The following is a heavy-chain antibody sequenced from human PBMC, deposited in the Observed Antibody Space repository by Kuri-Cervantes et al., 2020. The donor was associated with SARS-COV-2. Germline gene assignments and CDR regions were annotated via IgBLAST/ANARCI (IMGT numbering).Heavy chain of an antibody. CDR3: NNYEFWSGPDAFDI. CDR1: GFTFGDFA. J-gene: IGHJ3*02. Sequence: GGSLRLSCTASGFTFGDFALSWVRQAPGKGLEWVGFIRSKAYGETTDYAASVKGRFTISRDDSKNIAYLQMNSLKTEDTAVYYRNNYEFWSGPDAFDIWGQGTMVTVSS. V-gene: IGHV3-49*04. D-gene: IGHD3-3*01. CDR2: IRSKAYGETT.